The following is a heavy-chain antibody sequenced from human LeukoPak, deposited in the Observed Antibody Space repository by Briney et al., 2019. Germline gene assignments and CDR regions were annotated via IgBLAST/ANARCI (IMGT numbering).Heavy chain of an antibody. CDR1: GLAFSSYA. V-gene: IGHV3-23*01. D-gene: IGHD3-9*01. J-gene: IGHJ4*02. CDR2: ISVASIT. CDR3: ADYGISGVRNNFY. Sequence: GGSLRLSCAASGLAFSSYAMNWVRQPPGKGLEWVSTISVASITFYTDSVKGRFTISRDNSRNTVYLQMTSLRADDTAVYYCADYGISGVRNNFYWGQGTLVTVSS.